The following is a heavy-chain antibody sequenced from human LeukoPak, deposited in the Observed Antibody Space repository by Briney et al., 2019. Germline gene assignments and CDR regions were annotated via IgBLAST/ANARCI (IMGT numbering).Heavy chain of an antibody. Sequence: GGSLRLSCVASGFNVRDNFMIWVRQAPGKGLEWVSIVFASGGSFHADSVKGRFTGFRDNSKNTVFLQMNNLRVEDTGVYYCARRHDYWGQGTLVTVSP. J-gene: IGHJ4*02. CDR1: GFNVRDNF. CDR3: ARRHDY. CDR2: VFASGGS. V-gene: IGHV3-53*01.